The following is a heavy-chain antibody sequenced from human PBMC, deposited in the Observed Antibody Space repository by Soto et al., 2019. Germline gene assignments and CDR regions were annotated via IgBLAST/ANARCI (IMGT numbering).Heavy chain of an antibody. CDR3: AKRYCSSTSCRKHYYYYYMDV. CDR2: ISGSGGST. CDR1: GFTFSSYA. Sequence: VGSLRLSCAASGFTFSSYAMSWVRQAPGKGLEWVSAISGSGGSTYYADSVKGRFTISRDNSKNTLYLQMNSLRAEDTAVYYCAKRYCSSTSCRKHYYYYYMDVWGKGTTVPVSS. V-gene: IGHV3-23*01. J-gene: IGHJ6*03. D-gene: IGHD2-2*01.